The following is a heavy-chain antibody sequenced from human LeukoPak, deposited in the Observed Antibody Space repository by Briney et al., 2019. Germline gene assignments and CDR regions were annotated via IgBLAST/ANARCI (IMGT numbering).Heavy chain of an antibody. CDR1: GFKFYAFW. CDR2: IKSKTDGGTT. Sequence: GGSLRLSCAASGFKFYAFWMSWVRQTPGKGLEWVGLIKSKTDGGTTDYSAPVKGRFTISRDDSQNTLFLQMDSLTTEDTATYYCAIVSDCSGTTCYTAYSYYYMDVWGRGTTVTVSS. CDR3: AIVSDCSGTTCYTAYSYYYMDV. J-gene: IGHJ6*03. V-gene: IGHV3-15*01. D-gene: IGHD2-2*02.